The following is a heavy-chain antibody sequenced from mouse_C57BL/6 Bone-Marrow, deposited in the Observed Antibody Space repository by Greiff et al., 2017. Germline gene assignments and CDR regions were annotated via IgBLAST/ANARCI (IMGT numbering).Heavy chain of an antibody. D-gene: IGHD1-1*01. CDR2: IYPGGGDT. Sequence: VMLVESGAELVKPWASVTISCKASGYAFSSYWLNWVKQWPGKGLEWIGQIYPGGGDTNYNGQIKGKATLTADKSSSTAYMQRSSLTSEDSAVYCCARGLRSFAYWGQGTLVTVSA. CDR3: ARGLRSFAY. V-gene: IGHV1-80*01. J-gene: IGHJ3*01. CDR1: GYAFSSYW.